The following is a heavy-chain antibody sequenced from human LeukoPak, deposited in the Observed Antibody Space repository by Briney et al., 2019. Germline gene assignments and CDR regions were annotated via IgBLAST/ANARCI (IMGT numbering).Heavy chain of an antibody. D-gene: IGHD3-22*01. CDR2: IYYSGST. J-gene: IGHJ4*02. V-gene: IGHV4-39*01. CDR3: ARDYYDSSGYPVYIDY. CDR1: GGSISSSSYY. Sequence: SETLSLTCTVSGGSISSSSYYWGWIRQPPGKGLEWIGSIYYSGSTYYNPSLKSRVTISVDTSKNQFSLKLSCVTAADTAVYYCARDYYDSSGYPVYIDYWGQGTLVTVSS.